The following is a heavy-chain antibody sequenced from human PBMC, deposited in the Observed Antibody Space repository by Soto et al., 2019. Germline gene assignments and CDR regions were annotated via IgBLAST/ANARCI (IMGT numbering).Heavy chain of an antibody. CDR2: IYYSGST. CDR1: GGSISSGDYY. V-gene: IGHV4-30-4*01. J-gene: IGHJ5*02. Sequence: SETLSLTCTVSGGSISSGDYYWSWIRQPPGKGLEWIGYIYYSGSTYYNPSLKSRVTISVDTSKNQFSLKLSSVTAADTAVYYCARVGAAAGLDPWGQGTLVTVSS. D-gene: IGHD6-13*01. CDR3: ARVGAAAGLDP.